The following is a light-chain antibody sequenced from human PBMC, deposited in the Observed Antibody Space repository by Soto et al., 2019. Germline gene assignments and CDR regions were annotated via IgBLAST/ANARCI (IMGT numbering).Light chain of an antibody. Sequence: ETVMTQSPATLSVSPGEGASLSCRASQTINNNLAWYQQKPGQAPRLLIYGASRRATGVPARFSGIGYGTEFTLTISCLQPEDFAAYYCQQSYTRPHTFGGGTKVDNK. CDR1: QTINNN. J-gene: IGKJ4*01. V-gene: IGKV3D-15*01. CDR3: QQSYTRPHT. CDR2: GAS.